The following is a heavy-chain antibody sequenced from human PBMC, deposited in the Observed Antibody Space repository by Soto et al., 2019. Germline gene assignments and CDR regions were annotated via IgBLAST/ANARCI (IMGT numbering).Heavy chain of an antibody. V-gene: IGHV1-2*02. J-gene: IGHJ4*02. Sequence: QVRLVQSGAEVKKPGASVKVTCKPSGYTFTDAYIHWVRQAPGQGLEWLGWINPKNGGTHSAQKFQGRVTMTRDPSSSTAFLELSSLNSNDTAVYYCAREEGTELDFWGQGTRVTVSS. D-gene: IGHD1-7*01. CDR1: GYTFTDAY. CDR3: AREEGTELDF. CDR2: INPKNGGT.